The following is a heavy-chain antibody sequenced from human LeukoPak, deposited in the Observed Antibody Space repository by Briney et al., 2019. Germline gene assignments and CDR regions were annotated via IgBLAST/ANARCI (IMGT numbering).Heavy chain of an antibody. J-gene: IGHJ4*02. CDR1: GFTFSSYS. CDR2: ISGSSNTI. Sequence: TGGSLRLSCAASGFTFSSYSMTWLRQAPGKGLEWLSYISGSSNTITYADSVKGRFTISRDNARSSLYLQMNSLRADDTAVYYCATVNRISSTFDSWGQGALVTASS. V-gene: IGHV3-48*04. D-gene: IGHD2-15*01. CDR3: ATVNRISSTFDS.